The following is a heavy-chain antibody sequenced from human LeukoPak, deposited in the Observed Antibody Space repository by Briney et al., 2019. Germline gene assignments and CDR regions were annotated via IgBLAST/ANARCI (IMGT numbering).Heavy chain of an antibody. D-gene: IGHD5-18*01. CDR3: ARGSRGPRYGLAFDI. CDR1: GFTFSSYA. V-gene: IGHV3-48*03. J-gene: IGHJ3*02. CDR2: ISNSGGPI. Sequence: GGSLRLSCAAPGFTFSSYAMNWVRQAPGKGLEWVSYISNSGGPIYYADSVKGRFTISRDNAKNSLYLQMNTLRAEDTAVYYCARGSRGPRYGLAFDIWGQGTMVTVSS.